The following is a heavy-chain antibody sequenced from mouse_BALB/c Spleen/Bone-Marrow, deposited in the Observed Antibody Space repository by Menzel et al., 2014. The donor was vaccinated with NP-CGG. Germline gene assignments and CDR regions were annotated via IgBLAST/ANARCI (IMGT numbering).Heavy chain of an antibody. D-gene: IGHD1-1*01. V-gene: IGHV14-3*02. CDR2: IDPANGNT. Sequence: VQLQQSGAELVKPGASVKLSCTASGFNIKDTYMHRVKQRPEQGLEWIGRIDPANGNTKYDPKFQGKATITADTSSNTAYLQLSSLTSEDTAVYYCARIYYYGRGYFDYWGQGTTLTVSS. J-gene: IGHJ2*01. CDR1: GFNIKDTY. CDR3: ARIYYYGRGYFDY.